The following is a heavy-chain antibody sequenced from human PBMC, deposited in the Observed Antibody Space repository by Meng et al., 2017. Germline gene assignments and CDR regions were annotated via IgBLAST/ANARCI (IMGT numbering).Heavy chain of an antibody. CDR2: ISSSSSYI. V-gene: IGHV3-21*01. D-gene: IGHD3-10*01. CDR1: GFTFSSYS. Sequence: GESLKISCGASGFTFSSYSMNWVRQAPGKGLEWVSSISSSSSYIYYADSVKGRFTISRDNAKNSLYLQMNSLRAEDTAVYYCARGPHMVRGVIGLPNDDYWGQGTLVTVSS. CDR3: ARGPHMVRGVIGLPNDDY. J-gene: IGHJ4*02.